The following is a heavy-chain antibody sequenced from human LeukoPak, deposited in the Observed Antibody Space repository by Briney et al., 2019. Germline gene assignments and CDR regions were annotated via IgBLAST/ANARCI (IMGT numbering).Heavy chain of an antibody. CDR2: IYPADSDT. CDR1: GYTFSDSW. CDR3: AKRGGSPFQYSNWFDP. J-gene: IGHJ5*02. V-gene: IGHV5-51*01. Sequence: GESLKISCQASGYTFSDSWIGWVRQAPGKGLQWMGIIYPADSDTKYNPSFQGRVTMSADKSTRTAYLHWSSLDVSDSAIYYCAKRGGSPFQYSNWFDPWGQGTPVTVSS. D-gene: IGHD2/OR15-2a*01.